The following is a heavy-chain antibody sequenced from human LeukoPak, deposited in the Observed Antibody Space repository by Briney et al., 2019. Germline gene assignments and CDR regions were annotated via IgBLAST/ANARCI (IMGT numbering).Heavy chain of an antibody. Sequence: GGSLRLSCAASGFTVSGNYMSWVRQAPGKGLEWVSVIYSGGSTYYADSVKGRFTISRDNSKNTLYLQMNSLRAEDTAVYYCGKDPNGDYVGAFDMWGQGTMVTVSP. D-gene: IGHD4-17*01. J-gene: IGHJ3*02. CDR2: IYSGGST. V-gene: IGHV3-53*01. CDR3: GKDPNGDYVGAFDM. CDR1: GFTVSGNY.